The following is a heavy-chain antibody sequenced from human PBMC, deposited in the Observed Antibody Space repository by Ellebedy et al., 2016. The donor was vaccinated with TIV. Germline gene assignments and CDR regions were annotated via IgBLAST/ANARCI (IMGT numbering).Heavy chain of an antibody. Sequence: PGGSLRLSCAASGFTVSRTYMSRVRQAPGKGLEWVSVIYSGASTYYAGSVKGRFTISRDNSKNTLYLQMNSLRAEDTAVYYCARDTTLLRGVIPFDYWGQGTLVTVSS. CDR1: GFTVSRTY. CDR2: IYSGAST. V-gene: IGHV3-66*01. J-gene: IGHJ4*02. D-gene: IGHD3-10*01. CDR3: ARDTTLLRGVIPFDY.